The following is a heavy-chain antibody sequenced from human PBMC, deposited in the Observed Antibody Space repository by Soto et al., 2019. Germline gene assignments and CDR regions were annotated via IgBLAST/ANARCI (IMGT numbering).Heavy chain of an antibody. CDR3: ARGYCSGGSCYPYFDY. CDR2: ISAYNGNT. CDR1: GYTFTSYG. J-gene: IGHJ4*02. Sequence: ASVKVSCKASGYTFTSYGISWVRQAPGQGLEWMGWISAYNGNTNYAQKLQGRGTMTTDTSTSTAYMELRSLRSDDTAVYYCARGYCSGGSCYPYFDYWGQGTLVTVSS. V-gene: IGHV1-18*01. D-gene: IGHD2-15*01.